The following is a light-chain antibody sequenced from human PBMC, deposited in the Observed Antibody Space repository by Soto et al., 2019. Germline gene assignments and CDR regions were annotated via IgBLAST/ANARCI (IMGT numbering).Light chain of an antibody. Sequence: QSVLTQPASVSGSPGQSITISCTGTSSDLGAYNYVSWYQQHPGKAPKLIIYDFTNRPAGISSRFSASKSGNTASLTISVLQAEDEADYYCCSYKSSSTLYVFGTGTKVTVL. CDR2: DFT. CDR3: CSYKSSSTLYV. V-gene: IGLV2-14*03. J-gene: IGLJ1*01. CDR1: SSDLGAYNY.